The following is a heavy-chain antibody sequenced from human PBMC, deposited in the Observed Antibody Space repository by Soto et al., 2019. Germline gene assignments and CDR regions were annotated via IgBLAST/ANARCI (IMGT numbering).Heavy chain of an antibody. V-gene: IGHV4-61*01. Sequence: SETLSLTCTVSGGSVSSGSYYWSWIRQPPGKGLEWIGYIYYSGSTNYNPSLKSRVTISVDTSKNQFSLKLSSVTAADTAVYYCARFVVVTASTPFDYWGQGTLVTVSS. CDR1: GGSVSSGSYY. CDR3: ARFVVVTASTPFDY. D-gene: IGHD2-21*02. CDR2: IYYSGST. J-gene: IGHJ4*02.